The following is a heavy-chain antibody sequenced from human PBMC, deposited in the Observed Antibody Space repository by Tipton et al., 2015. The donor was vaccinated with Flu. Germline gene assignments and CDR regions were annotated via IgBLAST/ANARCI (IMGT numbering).Heavy chain of an antibody. V-gene: IGHV4-38-2*02. CDR3: ARRDYSNYVSVPKNWFDP. CDR1: RDSMRSDYF. CDR2: IHYSGSP. J-gene: IGHJ5*02. D-gene: IGHD4-11*01. Sequence: TLSLTCTVSRDSMRSDYFWGWIRQAPGKGLEWIGNIHYSGSPHYNPSLKSRVTISIDTSKNQFSLRLSSVTAADTAVYHCARRDYSNYVSVPKNWFDPWGQGTLVTVSS.